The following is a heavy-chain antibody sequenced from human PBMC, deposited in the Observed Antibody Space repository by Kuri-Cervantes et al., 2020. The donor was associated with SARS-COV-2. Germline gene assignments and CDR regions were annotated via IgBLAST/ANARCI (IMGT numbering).Heavy chain of an antibody. D-gene: IGHD2-2*01. V-gene: IGHV1-18*01. CDR3: ARTGKLSRPSSQVVPAGSDWYFDL. CDR1: GYTFTGHG. Sequence: ASVKVSCKASGYTFTGHGFGWVRQAPGQGLEWMGWIGADNGNTNYAQKFQGRVTMTTDTSTSTAYMELSSLRSEDTAVYYCARTGKLSRPSSQVVPAGSDWYFDLWGRGTLVTVSS. J-gene: IGHJ2*01. CDR2: IGADNGNT.